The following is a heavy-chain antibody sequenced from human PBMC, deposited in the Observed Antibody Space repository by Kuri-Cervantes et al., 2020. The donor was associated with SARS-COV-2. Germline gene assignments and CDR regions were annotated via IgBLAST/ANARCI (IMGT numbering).Heavy chain of an antibody. CDR2: ISSSRSYI. CDR1: GFTFSSYA. CDR3: VGWWGNGQPP. D-gene: IGHD2-15*01. Sequence: GESLKISCAASGFTFSSYAMHWVRQAPGKGLEWVSSISSSRSYIFYADSVKGRFTISRDNAKNSLYLQMNSLRAEDTAVYYCVGWWGNGQPPWGQGTRVTVSS. V-gene: IGHV3-21*01. J-gene: IGHJ5*02.